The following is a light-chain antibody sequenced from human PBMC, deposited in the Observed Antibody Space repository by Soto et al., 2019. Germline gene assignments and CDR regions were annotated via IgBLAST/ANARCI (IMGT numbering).Light chain of an antibody. Sequence: EIVLTQSPGTLSLSPGERATLSCRASQSVTTSYLAWYQQKPGQAPRLLIYGASSRATGLPDRFSGSGSGTDFTLTISRLEHEGFAVYYCQQYASSPCTFGGGTKVEIK. CDR1: QSVTTSY. V-gene: IGKV3-20*01. CDR3: QQYASSPCT. J-gene: IGKJ4*01. CDR2: GAS.